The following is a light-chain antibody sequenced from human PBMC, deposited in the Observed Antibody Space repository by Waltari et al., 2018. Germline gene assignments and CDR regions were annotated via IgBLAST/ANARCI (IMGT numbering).Light chain of an antibody. Sequence: DIQMTQSPSAISASVGDRVAITSLASQGISNYLDWFQQKPGKVPELLISDASNLEGGVPSRFSGSGSGTEFTFTISSLQPEDFGTYYCLQHNSYPWTFGQGTKVAIK. V-gene: IGKV1-17*03. CDR2: DAS. CDR3: LQHNSYPWT. J-gene: IGKJ1*01. CDR1: QGISNY.